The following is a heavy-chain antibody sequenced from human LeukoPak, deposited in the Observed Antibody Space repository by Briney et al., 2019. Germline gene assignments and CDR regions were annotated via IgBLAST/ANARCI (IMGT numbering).Heavy chain of an antibody. J-gene: IGHJ3*02. CDR1: GGSLISSDHY. D-gene: IGHD6-19*01. CDR3: ARRAVAGTGAFDI. V-gene: IGHV4-39*01. Sequence: SETLSLTCSVSGGSLISSDHYWGWIRQSPGKGLEWIGSVYYSGTTYYNPSLKSRVTISVDTSKNQFSLNLTSVTAADTTVCYCARRAVAGTGAFDIWGQGTMVTVSS. CDR2: VYYSGTT.